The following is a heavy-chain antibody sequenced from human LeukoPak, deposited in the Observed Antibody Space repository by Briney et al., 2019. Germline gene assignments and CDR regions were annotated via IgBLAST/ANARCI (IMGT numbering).Heavy chain of an antibody. J-gene: IGHJ5*02. Sequence: TGGSLRLSCAASGFTFSGSAMHWVRQTSGKGLEWVGRIRSKANSYATAYAASVKGRFTISRDDSKNTAYLQMNSLKTEDTAVYYCTRHRISGWYNWFDPWGQGTLVTVSS. CDR2: IRSKANSYAT. CDR3: TRHRISGWYNWFDP. CDR1: GFTFSGSA. V-gene: IGHV3-73*01. D-gene: IGHD6-19*01.